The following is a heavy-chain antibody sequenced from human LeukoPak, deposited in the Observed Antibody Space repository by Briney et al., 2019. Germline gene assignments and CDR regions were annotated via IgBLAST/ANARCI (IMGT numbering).Heavy chain of an antibody. CDR3: AKLVGSGSGSYLDY. CDR1: GFTFSSYA. Sequence: PGGSLRLSCAASGFTFSSYAMHWVRQAPGKGLEWVAVISYDGSNKYYADSVKGRFTISRDNSKNTLYLQMNSLRADDTAVYYCAKLVGSGSGSYLDYWGQGTLVTVSS. CDR2: ISYDGSNK. J-gene: IGHJ4*02. V-gene: IGHV3-30*04. D-gene: IGHD3-10*01.